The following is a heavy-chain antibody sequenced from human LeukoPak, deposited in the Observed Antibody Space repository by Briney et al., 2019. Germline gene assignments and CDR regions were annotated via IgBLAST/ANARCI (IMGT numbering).Heavy chain of an antibody. V-gene: IGHV1-46*01. J-gene: IGHJ4*02. CDR2: INPSGGST. CDR1: GYTFTSYY. CDR3: ARASISEGPGSDFDY. D-gene: IGHD3-10*01. Sequence: ASVKVSCKASGYTFTSYYMHWVRQAPGQGLEWMGIINPSGGSTSYAQKFQGRVTMTRDTSTSTVYMELSSLRSEDTAVYYCARASISEGPGSDFDYWGQGTLVTVSS.